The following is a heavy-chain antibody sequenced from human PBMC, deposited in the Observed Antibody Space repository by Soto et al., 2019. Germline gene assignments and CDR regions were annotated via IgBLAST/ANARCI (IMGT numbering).Heavy chain of an antibody. CDR3: ARDLRIAAVRSRWFDP. D-gene: IGHD6-13*01. V-gene: IGHV4-59*01. CDR2: IYYSGST. J-gene: IGHJ5*02. CDR1: GGSISSYY. Sequence: NPSETLSLTCTVSGGSISSYYWSWIRQPPGKGLEWIGYIYYSGSTNYNPSLKSRVTISVDTSKNQFSLKLSSVTAADTAVYYCARDLRIAAVRSRWFDPWGQGTLVTVSS.